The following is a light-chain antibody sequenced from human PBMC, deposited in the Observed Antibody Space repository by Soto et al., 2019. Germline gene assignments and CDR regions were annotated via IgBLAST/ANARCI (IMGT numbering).Light chain of an antibody. CDR3: SSYTISTTYV. CDR2: GAT. Sequence: QSVLTQPASVSGSPGQSITISCTGTSSDVESSDLVSWYQQHPGKVPKLILYGATKRPSGVSNRFSGSKSGNTASLTISGLQAEDEADYYCSSYTISTTYVFGHGTKVTVL. J-gene: IGLJ1*01. V-gene: IGLV2-14*02. CDR1: SSDVESSDL.